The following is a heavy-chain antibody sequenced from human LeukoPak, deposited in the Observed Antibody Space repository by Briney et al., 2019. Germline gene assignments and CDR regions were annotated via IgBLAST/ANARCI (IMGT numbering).Heavy chain of an antibody. V-gene: IGHV3-74*01. D-gene: IGHD3-10*01. Sequence: GGSLRLSCAASGFTFSSYWMHWVRQAPGKGLVWVSRINSDGSSTSYADSVKGRFTISRDNSKNTLYLQMNSLRAEDTAVYYCAKVPTQLLWFGELWFFDYWGQGTLVTVSS. CDR3: AKVPTQLLWFGELWFFDY. CDR2: INSDGSST. J-gene: IGHJ4*02. CDR1: GFTFSSYW.